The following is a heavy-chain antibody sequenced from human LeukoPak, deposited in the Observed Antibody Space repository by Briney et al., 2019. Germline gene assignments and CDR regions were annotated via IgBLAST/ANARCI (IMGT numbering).Heavy chain of an antibody. D-gene: IGHD5-24*01. Sequence: SETLSLTCAVYGGSFSGYYWSWVRQPPGKGLEWIGEINHSGSTNYNPSLKSRVTISVDTSKNQFSLKLSSVTAADTAVYYCARGRRGEIWGQGTLVTVSS. CDR2: INHSGST. J-gene: IGHJ4*02. CDR3: ARGRRGEI. V-gene: IGHV4-34*01. CDR1: GGSFSGYY.